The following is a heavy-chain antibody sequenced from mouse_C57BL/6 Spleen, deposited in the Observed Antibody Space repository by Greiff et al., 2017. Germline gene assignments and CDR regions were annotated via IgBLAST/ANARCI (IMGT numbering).Heavy chain of an antibody. J-gene: IGHJ1*03. D-gene: IGHD1-1*01. CDR3: ARGGLLRYPSYFDV. Sequence: QVQLQQPGAELAKPGASVKMSCKASGYTFTSYWITWVKQRPGQGLEWIGDIYPGSGSTNYNEKFKSKATLTVDTSSSTAYMQLSSLTSEDSAVYYCARGGLLRYPSYFDVWGTGTTVTVSS. CDR1: GYTFTSYW. V-gene: IGHV1-55*01. CDR2: IYPGSGST.